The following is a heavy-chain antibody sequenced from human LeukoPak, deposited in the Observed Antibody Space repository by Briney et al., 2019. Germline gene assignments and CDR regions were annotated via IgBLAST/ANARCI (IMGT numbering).Heavy chain of an antibody. CDR2: ITSRSGYL. J-gene: IGHJ4*02. CDR3: ARDLDYYDGNGYLDY. Sequence: GGALRLSCVASGFTFSDYSMNWVRQAPGRGLEWVSSITSRSGYLFYADSVRDRFVISRDNADNTVFLQMNSLTAEDTAIYYCARDLDYYDGNGYLDYWGQGTLVTVSS. D-gene: IGHD3-22*01. V-gene: IGHV3-21*06. CDR1: GFTFSDYS.